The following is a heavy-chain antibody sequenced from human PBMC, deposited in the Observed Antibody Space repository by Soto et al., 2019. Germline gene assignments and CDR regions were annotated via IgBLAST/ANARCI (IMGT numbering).Heavy chain of an antibody. CDR2: IIPIFGTA. J-gene: IGHJ4*02. V-gene: IGHV1-69*13. Sequence: GASVKVSCKASGGTFSSYAISWVRQAPGQGLEWMGGIIPIFGTANYAQKFQGRVTITADESTSTAYMELSSLRSEDTAVYYCAKLAPPRYPYYDFWSGLENFDYWGQGTLVTVSS. CDR1: GGTFSSYA. D-gene: IGHD3-3*01. CDR3: AKLAPPRYPYYDFWSGLENFDY.